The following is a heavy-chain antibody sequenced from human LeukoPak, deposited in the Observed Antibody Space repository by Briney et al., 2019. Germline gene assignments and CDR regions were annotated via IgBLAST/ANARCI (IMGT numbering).Heavy chain of an antibody. CDR2: FSGSGGST. V-gene: IGHV3-23*01. Sequence: GGSLRLSCAASGFTFSRYAMSWVRQAPGKGLECISGFSGSGGSTYYADSVKGRFTISRDNSKNTLYLQMNSLRAEDTAVYYCAKDHLPGIVVADRDYWGQGTLVTVSS. J-gene: IGHJ4*02. CDR3: AKDHLPGIVVADRDY. CDR1: GFTFSRYA. D-gene: IGHD6-19*01.